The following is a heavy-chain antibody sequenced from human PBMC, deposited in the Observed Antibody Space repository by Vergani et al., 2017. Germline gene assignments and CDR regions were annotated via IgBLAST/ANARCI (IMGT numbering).Heavy chain of an antibody. CDR3: SRGRGYDIWSGYVLDY. D-gene: IGHD3-3*01. Sequence: QLQLQESGPGLVKPLETLFLTCTVPGGSLSSSIYYWGWIRQPPGKGLEWIGSIYYSGSTNYNPSFKSRVTISVDTSKNQFSLKLSSVTAADTAVYYCSRGRGYDIWSGYVLDYWGQGTLVTVSS. CDR2: IYYSGST. V-gene: IGHV4-39*07. J-gene: IGHJ4*02. CDR1: GGSLSSSIYY.